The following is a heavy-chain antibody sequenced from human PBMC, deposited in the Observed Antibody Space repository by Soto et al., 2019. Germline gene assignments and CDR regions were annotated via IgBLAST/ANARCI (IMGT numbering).Heavy chain of an antibody. V-gene: IGHV1-2*02. Sequence: ASVKVSCKASGYTFIDYFIHWVRQAPGQGLEWMGCIIPSSDATDYSQKFRGRVTMARGTSIRTASMELSRLRSDDNAVYYCVRGLRLRDLDDWGQGTPVTVSS. D-gene: IGHD3-16*01. CDR3: VRGLRLRDLDD. CDR1: GYTFIDYF. CDR2: IIPSSDAT. J-gene: IGHJ4*02.